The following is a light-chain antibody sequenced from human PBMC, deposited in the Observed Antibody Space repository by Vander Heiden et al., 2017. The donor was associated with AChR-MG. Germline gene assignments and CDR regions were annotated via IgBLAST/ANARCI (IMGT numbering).Light chain of an antibody. CDR2: DAS. Sequence: EVVLTHSLDTLSLSPRGRATPSPTARHRVNDNNLAWYQQKRGQTPRLLIHDASSRATGIPDRFSGSGSGTDFTLTISRLEPEDFAVYYCQQDGDSPLTFGGGTRVEI. V-gene: IGKV3-20*01. J-gene: IGKJ4*01. CDR3: QQDGDSPLT. CDR1: HRVNDNN.